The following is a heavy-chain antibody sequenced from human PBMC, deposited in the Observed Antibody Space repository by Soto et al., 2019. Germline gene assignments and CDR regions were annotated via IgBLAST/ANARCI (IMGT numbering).Heavy chain of an antibody. Sequence: ASVLVSCKASGGTFISYTISWVRQAPGQGLEWMGRIIPILGIANYAQKFQGRVTITADKSTSTAYMELSSLRSEDTAVYYCAREGCSSTSCYPCEFYYYYYYMDVWGKGTTVTVSS. D-gene: IGHD2-2*01. CDR3: AREGCSSTSCYPCEFYYYYYYMDV. CDR1: GGTFISYT. J-gene: IGHJ6*03. V-gene: IGHV1-69*04. CDR2: IIPILGIA.